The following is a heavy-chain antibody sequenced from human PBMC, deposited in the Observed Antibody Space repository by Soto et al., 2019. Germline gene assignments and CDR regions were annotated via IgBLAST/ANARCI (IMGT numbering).Heavy chain of an antibody. Sequence: SVKVSCKASGGTFSRYAISWVRQAPGQGLEWMGGIIPSYGTANYAQKFQGRVTITADESTSTAYMELSSLRSEDTAVYYCARDPVYYDYVWGSYRPDYFDYWGQGTLVTVSS. CDR3: ARDPVYYDYVWGSYRPDYFDY. CDR2: IIPSYGTA. CDR1: GGTFSRYA. V-gene: IGHV1-69*13. J-gene: IGHJ4*02. D-gene: IGHD3-16*02.